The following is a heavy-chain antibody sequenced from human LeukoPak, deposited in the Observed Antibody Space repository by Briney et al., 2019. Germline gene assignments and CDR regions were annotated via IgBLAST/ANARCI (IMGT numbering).Heavy chain of an antibody. CDR2: INHSGST. CDR3: ARGPGYCSSTSCYGGPLHY. V-gene: IGHV4-34*01. J-gene: IGHJ4*02. D-gene: IGHD2-2*01. Sequence: SETLSLTCAVYGGSFSGYYWSWIRQPPGKGLEWIGEINHSGSTNYNPSLKSRVTISVDTSKNQFSLKLSSVTAADTAVYYCARGPGYCSSTSCYGGPLHYWGQGTLVTVSS. CDR1: GGSFSGYY.